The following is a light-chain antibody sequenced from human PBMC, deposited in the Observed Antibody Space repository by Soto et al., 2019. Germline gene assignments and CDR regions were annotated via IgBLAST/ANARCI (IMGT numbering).Light chain of an antibody. Sequence: DIQMTQSPSTLSASVGDRVTITCRASQSVSSWLAWYQQRPGNAPNLLIYKASSLESGVPSRFSSSGSGTEFTLTVSIRQPDDVATYYYQQYGCCPLTLGGGTKVEIK. CDR1: QSVSSW. CDR3: QQYGCCPLT. J-gene: IGKJ4*01. V-gene: IGKV1-5*03. CDR2: KAS.